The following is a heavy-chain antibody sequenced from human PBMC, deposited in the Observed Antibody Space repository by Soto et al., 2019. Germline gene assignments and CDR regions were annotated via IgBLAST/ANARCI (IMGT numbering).Heavy chain of an antibody. CDR2: IIPIFGTA. D-gene: IGHD1-26*01. J-gene: IGHJ6*02. Sequence: QVQLVQSGAEVKKPGSSVKVSCKASGGTFSSYAISWVRQAPGQGLEWMGGIIPIFGTADYAQKFQGRVTITADESASTAYMELSSLRSEDTAVYYCASSRLGRPGYYSGMAVWGQGTTVTVSS. CDR1: GGTFSSYA. CDR3: ASSRLGRPGYYSGMAV. V-gene: IGHV1-69*12.